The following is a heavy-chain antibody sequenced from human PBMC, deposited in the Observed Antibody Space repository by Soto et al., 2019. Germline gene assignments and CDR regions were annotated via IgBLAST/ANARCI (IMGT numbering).Heavy chain of an antibody. CDR2: INHSGST. V-gene: IGHV4-34*01. Sequence: QVQLQQWGAGLLKPSETLSLTCAVYGGSFSGYYWSWIRQPPGKGLEWIGEINHSGSTNYNPSLKSRVTISVDTSKNQFSLKLSSVTAADTAVYYCASSGRLRRKYFQHWGQGTLVTVSS. CDR3: ASSGRLRRKYFQH. D-gene: IGHD4-17*01. CDR1: GGSFSGYY. J-gene: IGHJ1*01.